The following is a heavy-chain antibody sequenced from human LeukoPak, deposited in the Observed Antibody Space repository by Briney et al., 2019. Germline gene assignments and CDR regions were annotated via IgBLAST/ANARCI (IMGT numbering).Heavy chain of an antibody. J-gene: IGHJ4*02. Sequence: GGSLRLSCAASGFTISSYYMAWVRQAPGKGLEWVSVIYHSGNTDYADSVKGRFTISRDNSKNMVYLQMSSLRAEDTAVYYCARVRVTGYSNFAYWGQGTLVTVSS. D-gene: IGHD3-9*01. V-gene: IGHV3-53*01. CDR3: ARVRVTGYSNFAY. CDR2: IYHSGNT. CDR1: GFTISSYY.